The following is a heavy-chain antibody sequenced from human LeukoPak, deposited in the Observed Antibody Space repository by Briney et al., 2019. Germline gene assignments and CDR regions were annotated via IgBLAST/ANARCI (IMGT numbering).Heavy chain of an antibody. CDR3: ARVDTAMANDPDY. Sequence: SVKVSCKASGGTFSSYAISWVRQAPGQGLEWMGGIIPTFGTANYAQKFQGRVTITADESTSTAYMELSSLRSEDTAVYYCARVDTAMANDPDYWGQGTLVTVSS. CDR2: IIPTFGTA. V-gene: IGHV1-69*01. D-gene: IGHD5-18*01. J-gene: IGHJ4*02. CDR1: GGTFSSYA.